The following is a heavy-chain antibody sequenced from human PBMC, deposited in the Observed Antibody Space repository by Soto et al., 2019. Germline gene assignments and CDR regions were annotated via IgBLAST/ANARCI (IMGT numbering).Heavy chain of an antibody. CDR1: GFTFSSYW. Sequence: GGSLRLSCAASGFTFSSYWMHWVRQAPGKGLVWVSRIYSDGSSTNYADSVKGRFTISRDNAKNTLYLQMNSLRAEDTAVYYCARGMNQRYAVDYWGQGTQVTVSS. CDR3: ARGMNQRYAVDY. D-gene: IGHD2-8*01. CDR2: IYSDGSST. V-gene: IGHV3-74*01. J-gene: IGHJ4*02.